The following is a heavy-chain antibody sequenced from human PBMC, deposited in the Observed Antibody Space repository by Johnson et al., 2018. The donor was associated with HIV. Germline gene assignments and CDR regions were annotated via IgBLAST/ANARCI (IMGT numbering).Heavy chain of an antibody. J-gene: IGHJ3*02. CDR1: GFTFSSYA. V-gene: IGHV3-30-3*01. Sequence: VQLVESGGGLVQPGRSLRLSCAASGFTFSSYAMHWVRQAPGKGLEWVAVISYDGSNKYYADSVKGRFTISRDNSKNTLYLQMNSLRAEDTAVYYCARLYYYDSSGYYVGAFDIWGQGTMVTVSS. CDR2: ISYDGSNK. D-gene: IGHD3-22*01. CDR3: ARLYYYDSSGYYVGAFDI.